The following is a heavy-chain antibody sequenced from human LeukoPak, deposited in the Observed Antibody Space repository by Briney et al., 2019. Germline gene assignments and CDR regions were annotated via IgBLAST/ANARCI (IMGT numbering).Heavy chain of an antibody. Sequence: PGGSLRLSCAASGFTFGSYSMSWVRQAPEKGLEWVSAISGSGSSTNYAGSLKGRFTISRDDSKNTLYLQMNSLRAEDTAIYYCAKGNWGGEYIFDFWGQGTLVTVSS. D-gene: IGHD7-27*01. CDR2: ISGSGSST. J-gene: IGHJ4*02. CDR1: GFTFGSYS. CDR3: AKGNWGGEYIFDF. V-gene: IGHV3-23*01.